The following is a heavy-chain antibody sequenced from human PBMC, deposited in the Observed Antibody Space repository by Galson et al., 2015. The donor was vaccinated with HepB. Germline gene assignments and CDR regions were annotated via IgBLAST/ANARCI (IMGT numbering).Heavy chain of an antibody. CDR2: ISARRRST. D-gene: IGHD3-10*01. CDR1: RFTFSSSA. V-gene: IGHV3-23*01. J-gene: IGHJ4*02. CDR3: AKIWFGESSHFDY. Sequence: SLRLSCAASRFTFSSSAMSWVRQAPGKGLEWVSSISARRRSTYYADYYTDSVKGRFTISRDNSKSTLYLQMNRLRAEDTAVYYCAKIWFGESSHFDYWGQGALVTVSA.